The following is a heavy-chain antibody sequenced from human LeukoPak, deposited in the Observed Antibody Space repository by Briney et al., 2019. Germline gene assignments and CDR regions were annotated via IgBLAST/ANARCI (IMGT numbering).Heavy chain of an antibody. D-gene: IGHD3-22*01. Sequence: GGSLTLSCAASGFTFDDYAMHWVRQAPGKGLEWVSLISWDGGSTYYADSVKGRFTISRDNSKNYLYLQMNSLRAEDTALYYYAKVATPYYYDSSGYSYYFDYWGQGTLVTVSS. CDR3: AKVATPYYYDSSGYSYYFDY. V-gene: IGHV3-43D*04. CDR1: GFTFDDYA. J-gene: IGHJ4*02. CDR2: ISWDGGST.